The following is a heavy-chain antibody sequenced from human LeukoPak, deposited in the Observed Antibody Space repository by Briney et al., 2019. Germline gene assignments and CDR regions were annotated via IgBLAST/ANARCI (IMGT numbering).Heavy chain of an antibody. J-gene: IGHJ4*02. CDR2: ISGSGGST. Sequence: PGGSLRLSCAASGLTFSSYAMSWVRQAPGKGLEWASAISGSGGSTYYADSVKGRFTISRDNSKNTLYLQMHSLRTEDTAVYYCAKDVDYGDYGGAHWGQGTLVTVSS. V-gene: IGHV3-23*01. D-gene: IGHD4-17*01. CDR1: GLTFSSYA. CDR3: AKDVDYGDYGGAH.